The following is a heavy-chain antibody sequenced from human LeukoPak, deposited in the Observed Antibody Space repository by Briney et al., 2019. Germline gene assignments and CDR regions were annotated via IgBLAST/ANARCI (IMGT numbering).Heavy chain of an antibody. D-gene: IGHD5-18*01. V-gene: IGHV3-23*01. CDR2: ISGSGGST. CDR3: AKDFLVGYRYSYGTEPFDY. Sequence: GSLRLSCAASGFTFSSYAMSWVCQAPGKGLEWVSAISGSGGSTYYADSVKGRFTISRDNSKNTLYLQMNSLRAEDTAVYCCAKDFLVGYRYSYGTEPFDYWGQGTLVTVSS. J-gene: IGHJ4*02. CDR1: GFTFSSYA.